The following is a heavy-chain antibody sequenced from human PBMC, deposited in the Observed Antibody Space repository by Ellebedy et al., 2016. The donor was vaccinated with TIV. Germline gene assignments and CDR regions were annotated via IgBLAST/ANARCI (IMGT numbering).Heavy chain of an antibody. J-gene: IGHJ4*02. D-gene: IGHD5-18*01. CDR3: AKGPEHSYGFFFDY. V-gene: IGHV3-23*01. CDR2: ISGSAGTA. Sequence: GGSLRLSCAASGFTFGNYAMTWVRRAPGRGLEWVSMISGSAGTAYYADCVKGRFTIYRENSKNTLYLQMNSLPADDTAVYYCAKGPEHSYGFFFDYWGRGTLVTVSS. CDR1: GFTFGNYA.